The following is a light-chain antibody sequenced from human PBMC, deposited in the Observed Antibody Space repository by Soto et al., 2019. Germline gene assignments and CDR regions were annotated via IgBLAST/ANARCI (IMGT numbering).Light chain of an antibody. CDR1: QTISSW. V-gene: IGKV1-5*03. Sequence: DIQMTQSPSTLSGSVGDRVTITCRASQTISSWLAWYQQKPGKAPKRMIYKASTLKSGVPSRFSGSGSGTEFTLTISSLQPDDFATYYCQHDNSYSEAFGQGTKVDIK. CDR3: QHDNSYSEA. J-gene: IGKJ1*01. CDR2: KAS.